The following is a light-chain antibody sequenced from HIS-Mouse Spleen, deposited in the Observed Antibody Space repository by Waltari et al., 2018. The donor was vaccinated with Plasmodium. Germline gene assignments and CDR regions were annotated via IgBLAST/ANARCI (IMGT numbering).Light chain of an antibody. CDR2: GAS. J-gene: IGKJ2*01. CDR3: QQYGSSPYT. V-gene: IGKV3-20*01. CDR1: QRGSSSI. Sequence: SRRASQRGSSSILAWDQQKPCQAPRLLIYGASSRATGIPDRFSGSGSGTDFTLTISRLEPEDFAVYYCQQYGSSPYTFGQGTKLEIK.